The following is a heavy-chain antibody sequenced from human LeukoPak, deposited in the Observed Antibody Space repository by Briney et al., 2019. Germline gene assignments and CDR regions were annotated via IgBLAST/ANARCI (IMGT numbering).Heavy chain of an antibody. CDR3: ARLGDIVVVPAANSFDY. J-gene: IGHJ4*02. Sequence: TSETLSLTCAVSGYSISSGYYWGWIQQPPGQGLEWIGSIYHSGSTYYNPSLKSRVTISVDTSKNQFSLTLSSVTAADTAVYYCARLGDIVVVPAANSFDYWGQGTLVTVSS. D-gene: IGHD2-2*01. CDR2: IYHSGST. V-gene: IGHV4-38-2*01. CDR1: GYSISSGYY.